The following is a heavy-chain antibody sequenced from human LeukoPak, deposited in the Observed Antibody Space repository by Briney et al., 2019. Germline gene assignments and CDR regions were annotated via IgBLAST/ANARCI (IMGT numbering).Heavy chain of an antibody. Sequence: SETLSLTCTVSGGSISSSSYYWGWIRQPPGKGLEWIGEINHSGSTNYNPSLKSRVTISVDTSKNQFSLKLSSVTAADTAVYYCARQNYYDSSGTDYWGQGTLVTVSS. J-gene: IGHJ4*02. CDR2: INHSGST. V-gene: IGHV4-39*07. D-gene: IGHD3-22*01. CDR1: GGSISSSSYY. CDR3: ARQNYYDSSGTDY.